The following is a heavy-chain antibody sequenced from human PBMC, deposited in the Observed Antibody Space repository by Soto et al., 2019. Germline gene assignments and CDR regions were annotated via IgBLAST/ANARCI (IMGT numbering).Heavy chain of an antibody. CDR1: GSTVSSNY. CDR2: TYSRGST. D-gene: IGHD2-8*01. CDR3: ARAPTTAMVLTKYSGMDA. V-gene: IGHV3-53*01. Sequence: GGPLRLSGAASGSTVSSNYMSWVRQAPGKGLEWGSVTYSRGSTYYADSGKGRFTIPRDNSKNTLYLQMNSLRAEDTAVSYCARAPTTAMVLTKYSGMDACGQGNPVTVSS. J-gene: IGHJ6*02.